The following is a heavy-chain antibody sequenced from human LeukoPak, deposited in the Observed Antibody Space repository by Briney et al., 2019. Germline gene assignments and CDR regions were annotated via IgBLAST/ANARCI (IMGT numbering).Heavy chain of an antibody. CDR3: ARVSGSVYGAFDI. J-gene: IGHJ3*02. D-gene: IGHD5/OR15-5a*01. CDR1: GFTDSSNY. CDR2: IYSGGST. Sequence: GGSLRLSCAASGFTDSSNYMSWVRQATGKALEWVSVIYSGGSTYYADSVKGRFTISRDNSKNTLYLQMNSLRAEDTAVYYCARVSGSVYGAFDIWGQGTMVTVSS. V-gene: IGHV3-66*01.